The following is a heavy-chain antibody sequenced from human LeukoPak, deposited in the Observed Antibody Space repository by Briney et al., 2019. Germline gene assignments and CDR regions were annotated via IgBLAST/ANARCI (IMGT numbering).Heavy chain of an antibody. CDR1: GYTFTFYY. CDR2: INPSGGST. CDR3: ARKGGGYYHFDY. V-gene: IGHV1-46*01. Sequence: ASVKVSCKPSGYTFTFYYMHWVRQAPGQGLEWMGIINPSGGSTSYAQKFQGRVTMTRDTSTSTVYTELSSLTSDDTAVYYCARKGGGYYHFDYWGQGTLVTVSS. D-gene: IGHD3-3*01. J-gene: IGHJ4*02.